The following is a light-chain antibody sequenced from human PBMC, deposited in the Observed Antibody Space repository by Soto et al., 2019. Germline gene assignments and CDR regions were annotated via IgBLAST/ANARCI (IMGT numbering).Light chain of an antibody. V-gene: IGKV3-11*01. CDR2: DAS. CDR1: QSVRTY. Sequence: EIVLTQSPVTLSLSPGERATLSCRASQSVRTYLAWYQVKPGQAPRLLIYDASRRASGVPARFSGSGSGTDFTLTISSLAHEHFALYYCQQRTTWPPITFGQGTRMEIK. J-gene: IGKJ5*01. CDR3: QQRTTWPPIT.